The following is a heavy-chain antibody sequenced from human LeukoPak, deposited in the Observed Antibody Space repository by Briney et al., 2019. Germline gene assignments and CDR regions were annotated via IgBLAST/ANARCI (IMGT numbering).Heavy chain of an antibody. CDR3: ASGYSGYPYYFDY. D-gene: IGHD5-12*01. CDR1: GGSISSYY. J-gene: IGHJ4*02. Sequence: PSETLSLTCTVSGGSISSYYWSWIRQPPGKGLEWIGYIYYSGSTNYNPSLKSRVTISVDTSKNQFSLKLSSVTAADTAVYYCASGYSGYPYYFDYWGQGTLVTVSS. V-gene: IGHV4-59*01. CDR2: IYYSGST.